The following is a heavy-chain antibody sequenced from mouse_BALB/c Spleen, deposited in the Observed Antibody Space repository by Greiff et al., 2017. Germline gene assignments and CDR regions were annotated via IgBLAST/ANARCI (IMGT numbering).Heavy chain of an antibody. J-gene: IGHJ2*01. V-gene: IGHV1-15*01. CDR3: TRSPGGYFDY. Sequence: VQLQQSGAELVRPGASVTLSCKASGYTFTDYEMHWVKQTPVHGLEWIGAIDPETGGTAYNQKFKGKATLTADKSSSTAYMELRSLTSEDSAVYYCTRSPGGYFDYWGQGTTLTVSS. CDR1: GYTFTDYE. CDR2: IDPETGGT.